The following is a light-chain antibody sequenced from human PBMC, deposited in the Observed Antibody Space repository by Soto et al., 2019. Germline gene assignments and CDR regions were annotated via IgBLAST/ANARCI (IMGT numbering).Light chain of an antibody. CDR3: QQRRNWLT. V-gene: IGKV3-11*01. CDR2: EAS. J-gene: IGKJ4*01. Sequence: EIVLTQSPATLSLSPGERATLSCRASQSVSSYLAWYQQKPGQAPSLLIYEASNSATGIPARFSGSGSGTDFTLTISSLGPEDFAVYYCQQRRNWLTFGGGTKVDIK. CDR1: QSVSSY.